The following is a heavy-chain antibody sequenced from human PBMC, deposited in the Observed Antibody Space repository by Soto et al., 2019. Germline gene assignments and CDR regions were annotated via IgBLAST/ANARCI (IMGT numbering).Heavy chain of an antibody. Sequence: VASVKVSCKASGYTFTGYYMHWVRQAPGQGLEWMGWINPNSGGTNYAQKFQGWVTMTRDTSISTAYMELSRLRSDDTAVYYCARGTAMVAYYYYGMDVWGQGTTVTVSS. CDR3: ARGTAMVAYYYYGMDV. D-gene: IGHD5-18*01. J-gene: IGHJ6*02. CDR2: INPNSGGT. V-gene: IGHV1-2*04. CDR1: GYTFTGYY.